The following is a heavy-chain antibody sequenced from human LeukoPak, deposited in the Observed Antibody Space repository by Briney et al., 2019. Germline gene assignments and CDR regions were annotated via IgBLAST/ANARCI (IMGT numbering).Heavy chain of an antibody. Sequence: GGSLRLPCEPSEFTLRPSSMNGVRQAPGKGLEWVSSIFGDGPGLYYADSVKGRFTISRDNGKNPVYLEMNSLRDDDTAVYYCTREGGSTDAGFWGQGTLVTVSS. D-gene: IGHD5/OR15-5a*01. CDR1: EFTLRPSS. V-gene: IGHV3-21*06. J-gene: IGHJ4*02. CDR2: IFGDGPGL. CDR3: TREGGSTDAGF.